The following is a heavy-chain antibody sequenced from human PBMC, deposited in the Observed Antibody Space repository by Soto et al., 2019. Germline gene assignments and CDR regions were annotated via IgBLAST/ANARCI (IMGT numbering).Heavy chain of an antibody. J-gene: IGHJ6*02. Sequence: LGESLKISCKASGYGFTSYWIGWVRQLPGKGLEWMGVIYPDDSNTIYSPSFQGQVTISADKSITTAYLHWRSLRASDTAMYYCARQDGYYRSYYYGLGFWGQGTTVRVSS. CDR1: GYGFTSYW. D-gene: IGHD1-26*01. CDR2: IYPDDSNT. CDR3: ARQDGYYRSYYYGLGF. V-gene: IGHV5-51*01.